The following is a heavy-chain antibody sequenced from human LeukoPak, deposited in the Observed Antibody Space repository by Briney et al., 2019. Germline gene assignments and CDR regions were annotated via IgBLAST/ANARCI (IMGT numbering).Heavy chain of an antibody. V-gene: IGHV3-30*18. D-gene: IGHD4-17*01. CDR2: ISYDGSNK. CDR1: GFTFSSYG. Sequence: PGGSLRLSCAASGFTFSSYGMHWVRQAPGKGLEWVAVISYDGSNKYYADSVKGRFTISRDNSKNTLDLQMNSLRAEDTAVYYCAKDRTVTTLAGDYWGQGTLVTVSS. CDR3: AKDRTVTTLAGDY. J-gene: IGHJ4*02.